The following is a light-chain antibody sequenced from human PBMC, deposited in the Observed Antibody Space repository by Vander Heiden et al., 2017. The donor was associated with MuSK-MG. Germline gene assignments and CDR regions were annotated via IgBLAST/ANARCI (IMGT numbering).Light chain of an antibody. CDR3: QSYDSSLSGSRV. V-gene: IGLV1-40*01. CDR1: SSHIGAGYD. Sequence: SVLTQPPSVSGAPGQRVTLSCTRSSSHIGAGYDVHWYQQLPGTAPKLLIYGNSNRPSGVPDRFSGSKSGTSASLAITGLQAEDEADYYCQSYDSSLSGSRVFGGGTKLTVL. J-gene: IGLJ3*02. CDR2: GNS.